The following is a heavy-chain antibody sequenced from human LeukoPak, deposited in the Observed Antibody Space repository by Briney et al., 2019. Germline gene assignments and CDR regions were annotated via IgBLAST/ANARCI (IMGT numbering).Heavy chain of an antibody. CDR2: INTNSGNP. J-gene: IGHJ4*02. V-gene: IGHV7-4-1*02. CDR3: ARGYCSSTSCYGGSY. D-gene: IGHD2-2*01. CDR1: GGTFSSYA. Sequence: ASVKVSCKASGGTFSSYAISWVRQAPGQGLEWMGWINTNSGNPTYAQGFTGRFVISLDTSVSTAYLQISSLKAEDTAVYYCARGYCSSTSCYGGSYWGQGTLVTVSS.